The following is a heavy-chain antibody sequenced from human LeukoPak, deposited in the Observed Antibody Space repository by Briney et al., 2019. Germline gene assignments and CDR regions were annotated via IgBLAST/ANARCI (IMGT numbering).Heavy chain of an antibody. Sequence: GGSLRLSCAASGFTFSGNGMHWVGKAPGKGLEWVAVISYDGSNKYYAYSVKGRFTISRDNSKNTLYLQMNSLRAEDTAVYYCAKGPDYWGQGTLVTVSS. V-gene: IGHV3-30*18. CDR1: GFTFSGNG. J-gene: IGHJ4*02. CDR2: ISYDGSNK. CDR3: AKGPDY.